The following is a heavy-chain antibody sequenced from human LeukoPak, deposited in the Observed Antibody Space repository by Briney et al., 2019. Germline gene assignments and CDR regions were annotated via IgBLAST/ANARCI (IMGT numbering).Heavy chain of an antibody. V-gene: IGHV3-30-3*01. CDR1: GFTFSSYA. CDR3: ARGAPGGDQGY. CDR2: ISYDGSNK. D-gene: IGHD2-21*01. J-gene: IGHJ4*02. Sequence: GGSLRLSCAASGFTFSSYAMHWVRQAPGKGLEWVAVISYDGSNKYYADSVKGRLTISRDNSKNSLYLQMNSLRAEDTAVYYCARGAPGGDQGYWGQGTLVTVSS.